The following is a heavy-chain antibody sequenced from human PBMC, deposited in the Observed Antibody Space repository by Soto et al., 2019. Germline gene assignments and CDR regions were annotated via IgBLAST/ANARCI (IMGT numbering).Heavy chain of an antibody. V-gene: IGHV4-30-4*01. CDR2: IYYTGNT. Sequence: QVQLKESGPGLVKPSQTLSLTCSVSGGSIGSGDYYWSWVRQSPGKGLEGIGYIYYTGNTYYNPSLGSRVTFSVDTSQNQLSLGLRDVTVADTAVYYCARDSRRRADSGTRPLYYFDYWGQGTLVTVSS. CDR1: GGSIGSGDYY. J-gene: IGHJ4*02. D-gene: IGHD1-26*01. CDR3: ARDSRRRADSGTRPLYYFDY.